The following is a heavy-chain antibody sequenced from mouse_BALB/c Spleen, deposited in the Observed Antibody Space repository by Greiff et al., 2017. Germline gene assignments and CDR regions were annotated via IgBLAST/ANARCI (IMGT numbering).Heavy chain of an antibody. V-gene: IGHV1-18*01. CDR3: AKRYYGSSQEYYFDY. D-gene: IGHD1-1*01. J-gene: IGHJ2*01. CDR1: GYTFTEYT. Sequence: EVMLVESGPELVKPGASVKISCKTSGYTFTEYTMHWVKQSHGKSLEWIGGINPNNGGTSYNQKFKGKATLTVDKSSSTAYMELRSLTSEDSAVYYCAKRYYGSSQEYYFDYWGQGTTLTVSS. CDR2: INPNNGGT.